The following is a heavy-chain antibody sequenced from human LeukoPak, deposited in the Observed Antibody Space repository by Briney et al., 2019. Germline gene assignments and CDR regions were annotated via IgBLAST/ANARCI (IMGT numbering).Heavy chain of an antibody. Sequence: GGSLRLSCAASGFTFSSYWMSWVRQAPGKGLESVANIKQDGSEKDYVDSVKGRFTISRDNAKNSLFLQMNSLRVEDTAVYYCARGASGIQLWFFDPWGQGTLVSVSA. CDR1: GFTFSSYW. V-gene: IGHV3-7*01. D-gene: IGHD5-18*01. CDR2: IKQDGSEK. CDR3: ARGASGIQLWFFDP. J-gene: IGHJ5*02.